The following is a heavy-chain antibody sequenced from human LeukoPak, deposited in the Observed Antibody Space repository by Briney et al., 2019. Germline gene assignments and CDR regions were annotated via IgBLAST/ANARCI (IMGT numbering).Heavy chain of an antibody. CDR2: IRSSSTYI. V-gene: IGHV3-21*01. CDR1: GLTFNNYG. Sequence: GGSLRLSCAASGLTFNNYGMNWVRQAPGRGLEWVSSIRSSSTYIYYADSVKGRFTISRDNAKNSLYLQMKSLRAEDTAVYYCARDYGDRCFDYWGQGTLVTVSS. J-gene: IGHJ4*02. D-gene: IGHD4-17*01. CDR3: ARDYGDRCFDY.